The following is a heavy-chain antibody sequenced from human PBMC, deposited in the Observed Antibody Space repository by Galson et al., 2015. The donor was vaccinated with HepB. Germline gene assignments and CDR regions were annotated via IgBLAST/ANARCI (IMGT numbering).Heavy chain of an antibody. V-gene: IGHV1-69*04. D-gene: IGHD3-10*01. Sequence: SVKVSCKASGGTFSSYAIRWVRQAPGQGLEWVGRIIPILGIANYAQKFQGRVTITADKSTSPAYMELSSLSSEDTAVYYCARIYGSGTGYYYYYGMDVWGQGTTVTVSS. CDR3: ARIYGSGTGYYYYYGMDV. CDR1: GGTFSSYA. CDR2: IIPILGIA. J-gene: IGHJ6*02.